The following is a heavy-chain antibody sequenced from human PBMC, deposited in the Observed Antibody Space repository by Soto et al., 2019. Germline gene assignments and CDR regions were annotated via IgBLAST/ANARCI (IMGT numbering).Heavy chain of an antibody. D-gene: IGHD1-1*01. CDR1: GGTFNTYA. CDR3: ARDKTGTNYYNGLDV. V-gene: IGHV1-69*12. Sequence: QVQPVQSGAEVKKPGSSVKVSCKASGGTFNTYAISWVRQAPGQGLEWMGGIIPIFNTPNYAQRFQGRVTITADESTSTAYMELSSLRSEDTALYYCARDKTGTNYYNGLDVWGQGTTVTVSS. CDR2: IIPIFNTP. J-gene: IGHJ6*02.